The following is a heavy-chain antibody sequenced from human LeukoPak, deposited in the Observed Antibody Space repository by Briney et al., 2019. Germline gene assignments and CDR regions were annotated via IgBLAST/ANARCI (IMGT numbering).Heavy chain of an antibody. CDR1: GGSISSYY. Sequence: SETLSLTCTVSGGSISSYYWSWIRQPPGKGLEWIGYIYYSGSTNYNPSLKRRVTISVDTSKNQFSLKLSSVTAADTAVYYCARSRGYGDPYYFDYWGQGTLVAVSS. D-gene: IGHD4-17*01. V-gene: IGHV4-59*01. CDR3: ARSRGYGDPYYFDY. CDR2: IYYSGST. J-gene: IGHJ4*02.